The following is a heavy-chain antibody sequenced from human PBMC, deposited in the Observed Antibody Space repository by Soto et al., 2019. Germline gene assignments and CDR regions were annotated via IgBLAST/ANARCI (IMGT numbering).Heavy chain of an antibody. Sequence: QVQLQESGPRLVKPSETLSLTCSVSGSSISGHYWSWIRQPAGKGLEWIGRFSTGATTNPSLRSRVTMSVDTSKNQCSRKLNSVTAADTAVYYCAREQRNIVGIYYYYYAMDVWGQGTAVTVSS. CDR3: AREQRNIVGIYYYYYAMDV. J-gene: IGHJ6*02. CDR2: FSTGATT. CDR1: GSSISGHY. D-gene: IGHD3-22*01. V-gene: IGHV4-4*07.